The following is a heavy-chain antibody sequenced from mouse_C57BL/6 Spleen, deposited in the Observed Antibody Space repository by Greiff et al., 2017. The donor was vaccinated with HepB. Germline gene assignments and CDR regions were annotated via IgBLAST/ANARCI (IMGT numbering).Heavy chain of an antibody. V-gene: IGHV14-3*01. J-gene: IGHJ4*01. CDR1: GFNIKNTY. CDR3: ARNPYLLGDAMDY. D-gene: IGHD2-1*01. Sequence: EVKLQESVAELVRPGASVKLSCTASGFNIKNTYMHWVKQRPEQGLEWIGRIDPANGNTKYAPKFQGKATITADTSSNTAYLQLSSLTSEDTAIYYCARNPYLLGDAMDYWGQGTSVTVSS. CDR2: IDPANGNT.